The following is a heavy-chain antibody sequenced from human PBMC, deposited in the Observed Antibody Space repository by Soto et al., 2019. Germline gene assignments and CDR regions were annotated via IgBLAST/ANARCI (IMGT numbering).Heavy chain of an antibody. CDR2: INAGNGNT. Sequence: QVQLVQSGAEEKKPGASVKVSCKASGYTFTSYAMHWVRQAPGQRLEWMGWINAGNGNTKYSQKFQGRVTITRDTSASTAYMELSSLRYDDTAVYYCAREQWLGVDYWGQGTLVTVSS. CDR1: GYTFTSYA. V-gene: IGHV1-3*05. CDR3: AREQWLGVDY. D-gene: IGHD6-19*01. J-gene: IGHJ4*02.